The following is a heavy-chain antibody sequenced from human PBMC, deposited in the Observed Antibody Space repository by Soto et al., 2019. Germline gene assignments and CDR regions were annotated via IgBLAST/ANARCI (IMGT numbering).Heavy chain of an antibody. CDR1: GLSVSTNF. CDR3: TRDAPGERPYYFYYYGMDV. CDR2: IYSGGKT. V-gene: IGHV3-53*01. J-gene: IGHJ6*02. Sequence: ILSCAASGLSVSTNFMSWVRQAPGKGLEWLAVIYSGGKTFYADSVKGRFTISKDNSKNTLSLQMNSLRAEDTAVYYCTRDAPGERPYYFYYYGMDVWGQGTTVTVSS.